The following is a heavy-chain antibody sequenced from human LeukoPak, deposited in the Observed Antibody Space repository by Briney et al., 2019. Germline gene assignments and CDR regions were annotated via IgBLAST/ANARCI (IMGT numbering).Heavy chain of an antibody. D-gene: IGHD3-10*01. CDR1: GGSISSYY. CDR2: IYYSGST. V-gene: IGHV4-59*12. J-gene: IGHJ6*03. Sequence: SETLSLTCTVSGGSISSYYWSWIRQPPGNGLEWIGYIYYSGSTNYNPSLKSRVTISVDTSKNQFSLKLGSVTAADTAVYYCARESYGSRSYDYYYYYMDVWGKGTTVTVSS. CDR3: ARESYGSRSYDYYYYYMDV.